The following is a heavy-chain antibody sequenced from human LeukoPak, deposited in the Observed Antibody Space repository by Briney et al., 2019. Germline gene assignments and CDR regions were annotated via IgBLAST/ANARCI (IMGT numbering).Heavy chain of an antibody. CDR3: ARSYGHSIDY. CDR2: IKQDGSGQ. CDR1: GPTFRNFW. V-gene: IGHV3-7*01. D-gene: IGHD3-10*01. Sequence: PGGSLRLSCAASGPTFRNFWMCWVRQAPGKGLEWAATIKQDGSGQYYVDSVKGRFTISRDNAQNSLYLQMNNLRAEDTAVYYCARSYGHSIDYWGQGTLVTVSS. J-gene: IGHJ4*02.